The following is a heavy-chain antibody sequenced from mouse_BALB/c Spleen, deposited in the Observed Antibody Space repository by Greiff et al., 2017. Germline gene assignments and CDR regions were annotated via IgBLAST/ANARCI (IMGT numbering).Heavy chain of an antibody. V-gene: IGHV1-15*01. CDR3: TRRHGNYDYAMDY. CDR1: GYTFTDYE. J-gene: IGHJ4*01. D-gene: IGHD2-1*01. Sequence: QVQLKESGAELVRPGASVTLSCKASGYTFTDYEMHWVKQTPVHGLEWIGAIDPETGGTAYNQKFKGKATLTADKSSSTAYMELRSLTSEDSAVYYCTRRHGNYDYAMDYWGQGTSVTVSS. CDR2: IDPETGGT.